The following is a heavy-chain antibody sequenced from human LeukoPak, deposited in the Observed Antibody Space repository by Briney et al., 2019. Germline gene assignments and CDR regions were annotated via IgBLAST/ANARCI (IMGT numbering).Heavy chain of an antibody. CDR3: ARAPQQLADAFDI. Sequence: ASVMVSCKASGYTFTSYDINWVRQATGQGLEWMGWMNPNSGNTGYAQKFQGRVTMTRNTSISTAYMELSSLRSEDTAVYYCARAPQQLADAFDIWGQGTMVTVSS. V-gene: IGHV1-8*01. CDR2: MNPNSGNT. D-gene: IGHD6-6*01. J-gene: IGHJ3*02. CDR1: GYTFTSYD.